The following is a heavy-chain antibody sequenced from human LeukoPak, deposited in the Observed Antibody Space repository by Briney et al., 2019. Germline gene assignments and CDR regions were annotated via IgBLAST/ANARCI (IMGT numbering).Heavy chain of an antibody. CDR3: AKEPYDSPGYADY. J-gene: IGHJ4*02. V-gene: IGHV3-23*01. CDR2: ISGSGGST. CDR1: GFTFSSYA. Sequence: PGGSLRLSCTASGFTFSSYAMSWVRLAPGKGLEWVSAISGSGGSTYYADSVKGRFTISRDNSKNTLYVQMNNVRAEDTAAYYCAKEPYDSPGYADYWGQGTLVTVSS. D-gene: IGHD3-22*01.